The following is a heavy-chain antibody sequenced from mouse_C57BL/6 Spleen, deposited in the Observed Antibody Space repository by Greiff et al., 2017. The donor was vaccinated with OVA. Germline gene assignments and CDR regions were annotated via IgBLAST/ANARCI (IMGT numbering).Heavy chain of an antibody. Sequence: QVHVKQSGAELVKPGASVKISCKASGYAFSSYWMNWVKQRPGKGLEWIGQIYPGDGDTNYNGKFKGKATLTADKSSSTAYMQLSSLTSEDSAVYFCARSAVLRAGGYFDYWGQGTTLTVSS. CDR1: GYAFSSYW. D-gene: IGHD1-1*01. CDR3: ARSAVLRAGGYFDY. V-gene: IGHV1-80*01. CDR2: IYPGDGDT. J-gene: IGHJ2*01.